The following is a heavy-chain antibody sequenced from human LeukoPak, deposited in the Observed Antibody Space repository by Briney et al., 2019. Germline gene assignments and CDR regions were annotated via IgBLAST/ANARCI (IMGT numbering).Heavy chain of an antibody. V-gene: IGHV3-53*01. CDR1: GFTVSSNY. J-gene: IGHJ4*02. D-gene: IGHD4-17*01. Sequence: GGSLRLSCAVSGFTVSSNYMSWVRQAPGKGLECISVIYSGGSTDYADSVKGRLTISRDNSKNTLYLQMNSLRAEDTAVYYCARVVDHDYGDYYLDYWGQGTLVTVSS. CDR3: ARVVDHDYGDYYLDY. CDR2: IYSGGST.